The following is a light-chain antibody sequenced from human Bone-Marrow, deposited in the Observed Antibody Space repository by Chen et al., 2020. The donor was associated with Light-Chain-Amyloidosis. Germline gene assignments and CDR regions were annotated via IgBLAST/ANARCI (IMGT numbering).Light chain of an antibody. Sequence: SYDLTQPHSVSGSPGQTARITCSGDESPTKDAYWYQQKPGQAPVRVIHRSTERPSGISVRFSCSSASITATFTTGGVQAEDEADQHRHSAERSGTYEVIFGGGTHLPVL. CDR3: HSAERSGTYEVI. V-gene: IGLV3-25*02. CDR1: ESPTKD. CDR2: RST. J-gene: IGLJ2*01.